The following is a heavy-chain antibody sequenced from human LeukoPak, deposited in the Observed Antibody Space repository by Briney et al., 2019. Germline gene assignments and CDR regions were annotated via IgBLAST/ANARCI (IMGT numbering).Heavy chain of an antibody. CDR3: ARDAGGLSPRDYFDF. J-gene: IGHJ4*02. D-gene: IGHD4/OR15-4a*01. Sequence: GGSLRLSCAASGFTFSSYGMHWVRQAPGKGLEWVAVIWYDGSNKYYADSVKGRFTISRDNSKNTLYLQMNSLRAEDTAVYYCARDAGGLSPRDYFDFWGQGTLVTVSS. V-gene: IGHV3-33*01. CDR1: GFTFSSYG. CDR2: IWYDGSNK.